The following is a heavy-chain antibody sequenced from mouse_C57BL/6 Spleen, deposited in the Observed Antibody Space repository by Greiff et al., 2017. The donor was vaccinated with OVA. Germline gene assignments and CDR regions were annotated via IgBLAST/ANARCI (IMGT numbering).Heavy chain of an antibody. V-gene: IGHV5-17*01. CDR1: GFTFSDYG. J-gene: IGHJ1*03. CDR3: ARPRYGSSYWYFDV. D-gene: IGHD1-1*01. Sequence: EVKLVESGGGLVKPGGSLKLSCAASGFTFSDYGMYWVRQAPEKGLEWVAYISSGSSTIYYADTVKGRFTISRDNAKNTLFLQMTSLRSEDTAMYYCARPRYGSSYWYFDVWGTGTTVTVSS. CDR2: ISSGSSTI.